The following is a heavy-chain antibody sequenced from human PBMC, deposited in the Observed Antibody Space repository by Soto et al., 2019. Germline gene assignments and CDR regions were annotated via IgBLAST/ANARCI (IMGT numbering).Heavy chain of an antibody. D-gene: IGHD5-12*01. Sequence: PGGSLRLSCAASGLTFKNYAMSWVRQAPGKGLVWVSRINGDGRDTSYADIAKGRFTISRDNARNTLYLQMNFLRVEDTAVYFCVRGNSGYGNFDYWGPGALVTVSS. J-gene: IGHJ4*02. CDR1: GLTFKNYA. V-gene: IGHV3-74*01. CDR2: INGDGRDT. CDR3: VRGNSGYGNFDY.